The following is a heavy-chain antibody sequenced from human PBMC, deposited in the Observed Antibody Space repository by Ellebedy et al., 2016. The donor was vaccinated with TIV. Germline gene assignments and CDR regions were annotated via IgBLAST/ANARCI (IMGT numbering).Heavy chain of an antibody. D-gene: IGHD1-1*01. J-gene: IGHJ6*02. CDR2: IYPGDSDT. Sequence: GESLKISCKGSGYRFSDYWIAWVRQMPGKGLDWMGIIYPGDSDTRYSPSLQGQVTSSVDKSRSTAYLQWSSLKASDSVMYYCARPLTGTTGGMAFWGQGTSVTVS. V-gene: IGHV5-51*01. CDR1: GYRFSDYW. CDR3: ARPLTGTTGGMAF.